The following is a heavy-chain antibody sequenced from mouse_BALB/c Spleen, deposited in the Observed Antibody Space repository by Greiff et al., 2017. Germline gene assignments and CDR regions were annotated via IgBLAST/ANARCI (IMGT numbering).Heavy chain of an antibody. Sequence: QVQLQQPGAELVMPGASVKMSCKASGYTFTDYWMHWVKQRPGQGLEWIGAIDTSDSYTSYNQKFKGKATLTVDESSSTAYMQLSSLTSEDSAVYYCARGVTTAPMDYWGQGTSVTVSS. CDR1: GYTFTDYW. J-gene: IGHJ4*01. V-gene: IGHV1-69*01. CDR2: IDTSDSYT. CDR3: ARGVTTAPMDY. D-gene: IGHD1-2*01.